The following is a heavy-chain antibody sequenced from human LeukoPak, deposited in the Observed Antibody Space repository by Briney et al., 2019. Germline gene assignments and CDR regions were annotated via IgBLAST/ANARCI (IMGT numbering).Heavy chain of an antibody. D-gene: IGHD3-10*01. CDR1: GFTFSSYS. CDR3: ARERFGEFSDAFDI. J-gene: IGHJ3*02. V-gene: IGHV3-53*01. CDR2: IYSGGST. Sequence: GGSLRLSCAASGFTFSSYSMNWVRQAPGKGLEWVSVIYSGGSTYYADSVKGRFTISRDNSKNTLYLQMNSLRAEDTAVYYCARERFGEFSDAFDIWGQGTMVTVSS.